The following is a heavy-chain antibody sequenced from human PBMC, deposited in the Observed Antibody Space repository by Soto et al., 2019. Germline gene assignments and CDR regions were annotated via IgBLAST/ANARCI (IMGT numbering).Heavy chain of an antibody. CDR2: ISDDGSNK. D-gene: IGHD3-16*01. CDR3: ARDWGFRASQIDY. V-gene: IGHV3-30-3*01. Sequence: QVPLVESGGGVVQPGRSLRLSCAASGFAFSSYVMHWVRQAPGKGLEWVALISDDGSNKYYADSVKGRFTISRDNSKNTLYLQMNSLRAEDTAVYYCARDWGFRASQIDYWGQGTLVTVSS. J-gene: IGHJ4*02. CDR1: GFAFSSYV.